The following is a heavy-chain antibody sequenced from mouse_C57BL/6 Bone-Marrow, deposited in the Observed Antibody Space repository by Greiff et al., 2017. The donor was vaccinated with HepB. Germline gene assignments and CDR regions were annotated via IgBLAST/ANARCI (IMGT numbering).Heavy chain of an antibody. J-gene: IGHJ1*03. V-gene: IGHV2-5*01. Sequence: VKLMESGPGLVQPSQSLSITCTVSGFSLTSYGVHWVRQSPGKGLEWLGVIWRGGSTDYNAAFMSRLSITKDNSKSQVFFKMNSLQADDTAIYYCVFITTVVAKGYFDVWGTGTTVTDSS. CDR3: VFITTVVAKGYFDV. D-gene: IGHD1-1*01. CDR1: GFSLTSYG. CDR2: IWRGGST.